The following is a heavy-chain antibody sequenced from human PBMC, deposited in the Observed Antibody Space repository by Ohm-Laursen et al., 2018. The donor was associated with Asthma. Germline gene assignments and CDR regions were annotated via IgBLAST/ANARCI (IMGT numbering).Heavy chain of an antibody. CDR2: INPLGYEK. CDR1: GVAFTDSW. V-gene: IGHV3-7*01. J-gene: IGHJ4*02. Sequence: SLRLSCTASGVAFTDSWISWVRQLPGGTLEWVAKINPLGYEKYYMDSVRGRFTVSRDNAKNSLYLEMNSLRVEGTAVYYCVTDAWWSYVHWGLGTLVTVSS. CDR3: VTDAWWSYVH. D-gene: IGHD1-26*01.